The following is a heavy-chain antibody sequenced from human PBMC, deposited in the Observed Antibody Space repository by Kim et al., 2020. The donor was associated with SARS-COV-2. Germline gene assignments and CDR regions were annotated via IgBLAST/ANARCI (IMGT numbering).Heavy chain of an antibody. V-gene: IGHV3-48*02. Sequence: GGSLRLSCAASGFSFSDYSMNWVRRAPGKGLEWVSFISRGSNAKYYAASVEGRFTISRDNAKNSLYLQMNSLRDEDTAVYYCARDLHGDNWNYPFGPWC. J-gene: IGHJ5*02. CDR3: ARDLHGDNWNYPFGP. CDR1: GFSFSDYS. D-gene: IGHD1-7*01. CDR2: ISRGSNAK.